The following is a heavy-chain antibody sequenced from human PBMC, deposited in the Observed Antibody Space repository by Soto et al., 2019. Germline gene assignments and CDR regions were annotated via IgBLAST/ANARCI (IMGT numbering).Heavy chain of an antibody. CDR3: ARGPSDSDSYFEY. CDR1: EFTFSHYA. V-gene: IGHV3-30*03. J-gene: IGHJ4*02. D-gene: IGHD4-4*01. Sequence: QVQLVESGGGVVQTGGSLRLSCAASEFTFSHYAMHWVRQTPGKGLQWLAVISYDGNNKYYADSVEGRFTISRDNSKNTVYLQMNSLRLEDKAVYYCARGPSDSDSYFEYWGQGTLVTVSS. CDR2: ISYDGNNK.